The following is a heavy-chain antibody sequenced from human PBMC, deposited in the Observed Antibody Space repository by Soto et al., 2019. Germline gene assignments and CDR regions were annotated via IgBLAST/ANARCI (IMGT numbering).Heavy chain of an antibody. CDR2: IYYSGST. CDR1: GGSISSSSYY. CDR3: ARHRYSGYDDAFDI. V-gene: IGHV4-39*01. J-gene: IGHJ3*02. D-gene: IGHD5-12*01. Sequence: SETLSLTCTVSGGSISSSSYYWGWIRQPPGKGLGWIGSIYYSGSTYYNPSLKSRVTISVDTSKNQFSLKLSSVTAADTAVYYCARHRYSGYDDAFDIWGQGTMVTVSS.